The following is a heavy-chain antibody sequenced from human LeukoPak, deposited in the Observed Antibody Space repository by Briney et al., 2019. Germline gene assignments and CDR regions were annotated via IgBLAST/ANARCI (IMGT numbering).Heavy chain of an antibody. CDR2: ISGSGGGT. D-gene: IGHD4-23*01. Sequence: PSGGSLRFSCAASGFTFSSYAMSWVRQAPGKGLEWVSAISGSGGGTYYADSVKGRFTISRDNSKNTLYLQMNSLRAEDTAVYYCAKRWRSGGLSFDYWGQGTLVIVSS. CDR3: AKRWRSGGLSFDY. CDR1: GFTFSSYA. J-gene: IGHJ4*02. V-gene: IGHV3-23*01.